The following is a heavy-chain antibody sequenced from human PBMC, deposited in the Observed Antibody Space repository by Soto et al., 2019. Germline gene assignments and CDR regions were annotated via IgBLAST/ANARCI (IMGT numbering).Heavy chain of an antibody. V-gene: IGHV1-58*01. D-gene: IGHD3-22*01. CDR3: AADYYYDSSGYYGY. Sequence: SVNVSCNASGCTFTLSAVQWVRQARGQRLEWIGWIVVGSGDTNYEQKFHERVTITRDMSTSTAYMELSSLRSEDTAVYYSAADYYYDSSGYYGYWGQGTLVTVSS. CDR2: IVVGSGDT. CDR1: GCTFTLSA. J-gene: IGHJ4*02.